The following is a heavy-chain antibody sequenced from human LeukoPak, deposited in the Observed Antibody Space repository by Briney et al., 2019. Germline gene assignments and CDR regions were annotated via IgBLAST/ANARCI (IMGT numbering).Heavy chain of an antibody. V-gene: IGHV3-21*01. Sequence: GGSLRLSCAASGFIFSTYTLNWVRQAPGKGLEWISCISGSSRYIDYADSVKGRSTISRDNAKNSLYLQMDSLTAEDTAVYYCAGHRDGYNPFDYWGQGTLVTVSS. CDR1: GFIFSTYT. D-gene: IGHD5-24*01. J-gene: IGHJ4*02. CDR2: ISGSSRYI. CDR3: AGHRDGYNPFDY.